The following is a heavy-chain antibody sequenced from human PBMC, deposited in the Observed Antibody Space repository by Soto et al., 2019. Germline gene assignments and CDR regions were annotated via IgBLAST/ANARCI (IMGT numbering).Heavy chain of an antibody. CDR3: AKVHRPNLWFGAPDAFDI. J-gene: IGHJ3*02. V-gene: IGHV3-23*01. CDR1: GFTFSSYA. D-gene: IGHD3-10*01. CDR2: ISGSGGST. Sequence: GGSLRLSCAASGFTFSSYAMSWVRQAPGKGLEWVSAISGSGGSTYYADSVKGRFTISRDNSKNTLYLQMNSLRAEDTAVYYCAKVHRPNLWFGAPDAFDIWGQGTMVTVSS.